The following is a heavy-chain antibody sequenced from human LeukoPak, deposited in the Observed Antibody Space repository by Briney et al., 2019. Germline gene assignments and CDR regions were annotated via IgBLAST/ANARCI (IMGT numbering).Heavy chain of an antibody. J-gene: IGHJ4*02. V-gene: IGHV3-74*01. CDR2: INSDGSRT. Sequence: GGSLRLSCAASGFTFSSYWMHWVRQAPGKGLVWVSRINSDGSRTSYADSVKGRFTISRDNAKNSLYLQMNSLRAEDTAVYYCTKKGSTMTTSFAYWGQGTLVTVSS. CDR1: GFTFSSYW. D-gene: IGHD3-3*01. CDR3: TKKGSTMTTSFAY.